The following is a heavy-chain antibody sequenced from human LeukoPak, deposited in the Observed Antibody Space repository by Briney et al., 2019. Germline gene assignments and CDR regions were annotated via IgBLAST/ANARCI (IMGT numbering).Heavy chain of an antibody. V-gene: IGHV3-33*01. CDR2: IWYDGSNK. J-gene: IGHJ2*01. Sequence: GGSLRLSCAASGFTFSSYGMHWVRQAPGKGLEWVAVIWYDGSNKYYAGSVKGRFTISRDNPKNTLYLQMNSLRAEDTAVYYCARDRGVAQPSSNWYFDLWGRGTLVTVSS. CDR1: GFTFSSYG. D-gene: IGHD1-14*01. CDR3: ARDRGVAQPSSNWYFDL.